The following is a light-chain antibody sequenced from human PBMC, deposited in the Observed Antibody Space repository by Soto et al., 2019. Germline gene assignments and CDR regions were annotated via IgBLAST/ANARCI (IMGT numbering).Light chain of an antibody. CDR3: SSYAGSKPL. J-gene: IGLJ2*01. CDR2: EVS. Sequence: QSALTQPPSASGSPGQSVTISCTGTSSDVGGYNYVSWYQQHPGKAPKLMIYEVSKRPSGVPDRFSGSKSGNTASLTVSGLDAEEEADYCCSSYAGSKPLFGGGTKLTVL. V-gene: IGLV2-8*01. CDR1: SSDVGGYNY.